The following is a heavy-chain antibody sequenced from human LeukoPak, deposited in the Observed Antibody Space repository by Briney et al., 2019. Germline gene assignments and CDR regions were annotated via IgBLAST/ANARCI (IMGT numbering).Heavy chain of an antibody. V-gene: IGHV3-23*01. CDR3: AKDHDSTGLYQDRDY. CDR1: GFTFGKYA. J-gene: IGHJ4*02. D-gene: IGHD3-22*01. CDR2: ISTSGST. Sequence: GGSLRLSCAASGFTFGKYAMNWVRQAPGKGLEWVSTISTSGSTHYADSVKGRFTISRDNSKNTLYLQMNSLRAEDTAIYYCAKDHDSTGLYQDRDYWGQGSLVTVSS.